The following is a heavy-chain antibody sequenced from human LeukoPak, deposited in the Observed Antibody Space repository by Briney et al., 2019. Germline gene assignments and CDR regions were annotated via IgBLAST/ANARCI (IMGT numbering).Heavy chain of an antibody. Sequence: GGSLRLSCAASGFTFSSYWMSWVRQAPGKGLEWVANIKQDGSEKYYVDSVKGRFTISRDNAKNSLYLQMNSLRAEDTAVYYCARDLQRVVGATTLFDYWGQGTLVTVSS. CDR2: IKQDGSEK. CDR1: GFTFSSYW. D-gene: IGHD1-26*01. V-gene: IGHV3-7*01. J-gene: IGHJ4*02. CDR3: ARDLQRVVGATTLFDY.